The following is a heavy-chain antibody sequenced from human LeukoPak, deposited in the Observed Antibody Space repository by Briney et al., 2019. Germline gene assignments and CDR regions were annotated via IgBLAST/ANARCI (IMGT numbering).Heavy chain of an antibody. CDR2: INSKGSST. CDR3: ARSHASYSSSWGFSYYFDY. V-gene: IGHV3-74*01. J-gene: IGHJ4*02. CDR1: GCTFSGYW. D-gene: IGHD6-13*01. Sequence: RAGGCMRLSCAASGCTFSGYWMHWVRQAPGEGLVWVSRINSKGSSTRYADSVEGRFTISRDNAKNTPYLQMSSLRVEDTAVYYCARSHASYSSSWGFSYYFDYWGQGTLVSVSS.